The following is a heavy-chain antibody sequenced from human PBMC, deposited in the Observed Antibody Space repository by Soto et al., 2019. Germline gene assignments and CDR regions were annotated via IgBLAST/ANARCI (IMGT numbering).Heavy chain of an antibody. CDR3: AREYTCSGWYVTGDY. V-gene: IGHV3-30-3*01. J-gene: IGHJ4*02. CDR2: ISSDGNNK. D-gene: IGHD6-19*01. CDR1: GFTFITYP. Sequence: GGSLRLSCAASGFTFITYPIHWVRQAPGKGLERVEAISSDGNNKYYADSVKGRFTISRDISKNTIYLQMNSLRLEDTAVYYCAREYTCSGWYVTGDYWGPGTRVTVAS.